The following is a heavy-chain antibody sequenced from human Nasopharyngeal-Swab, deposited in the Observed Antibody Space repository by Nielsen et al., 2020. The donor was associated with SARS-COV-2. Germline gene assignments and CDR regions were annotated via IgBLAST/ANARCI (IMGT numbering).Heavy chain of an antibody. Sequence: ASVKVSCKASGYTFTSYAMHWVRQAPGQRLEWMGWINAGNGNTKYSQKFQGRVTITRDTSASTAYMELGSLRSEDTAVYYCAISSGYYMALYYYYGMDVWGQGTTVTVSS. V-gene: IGHV1-3*01. CDR3: AISSGYYMALYYYYGMDV. CDR2: INAGNGNT. D-gene: IGHD3-22*01. CDR1: GYTFTSYA. J-gene: IGHJ6*02.